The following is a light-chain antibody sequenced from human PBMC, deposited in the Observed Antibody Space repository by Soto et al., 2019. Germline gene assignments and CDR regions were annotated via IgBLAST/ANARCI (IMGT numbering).Light chain of an antibody. Sequence: QSALTQPRSVSGSPGQSVAISCTGTSSDVGGSNYVSWYQQHPGKAPKLMIFDVNKRPSGVPDRFSGSKSGNTASLTISGLQAEDESDYYCCSYAGTSYVFGTGTQLTVL. V-gene: IGLV2-11*01. J-gene: IGLJ1*01. CDR1: SSDVGGSNY. CDR3: CSYAGTSYV. CDR2: DVN.